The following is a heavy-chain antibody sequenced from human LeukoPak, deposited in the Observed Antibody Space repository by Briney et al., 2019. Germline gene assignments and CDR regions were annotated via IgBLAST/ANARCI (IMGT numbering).Heavy chain of an antibody. CDR3: ARVESSSSKAPKAY. V-gene: IGHV3-74*01. CDR2: INSDGSST. D-gene: IGHD6-13*01. CDR1: GFTFSSYW. Sequence: GGSLRLSCAASGFTFSSYWMHWVRQAPGKGLVWVSRINSDGSSTSYADSVKSRFTISRDNAKNTLYLQMNSLRAEDTAVYYCARVESSSSKAPKAYWGQGTLVAVSS. J-gene: IGHJ4*02.